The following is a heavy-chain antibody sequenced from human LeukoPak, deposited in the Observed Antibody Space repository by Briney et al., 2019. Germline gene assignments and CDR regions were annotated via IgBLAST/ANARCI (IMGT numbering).Heavy chain of an antibody. J-gene: IGHJ4*02. Sequence: SETLSLTCTVSGGSIISGGYYWSWIRQPPGKGLEWIGYIYHTGSTYYNPSLKSRVTISVDRSKNQFSLNLSSVTAADTAVYYCARDLISGSGSYSLDYWGQGTLVTVSS. CDR1: GGSIISGGYY. CDR2: IYHTGST. D-gene: IGHD1-26*01. V-gene: IGHV4-30-2*01. CDR3: ARDLISGSGSYSLDY.